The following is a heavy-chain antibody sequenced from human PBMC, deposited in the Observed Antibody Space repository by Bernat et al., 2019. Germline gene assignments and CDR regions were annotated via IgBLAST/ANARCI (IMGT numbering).Heavy chain of an antibody. J-gene: IGHJ4*02. V-gene: IGHV4-39*01. CDR3: ARSGGSTVVTELDY. CDR2: SYYSGST. D-gene: IGHD4-23*01. CDR1: GGSISSSSYY. Sequence: QLQLQESGPGLVKPSETLSLTCTVSGGSISSSSYYWGWIRQPPGRGLEWVGRSYYSGSTYYNPSLKRRVTISVDTSKNQFSLKLSSVTAADTAVYYCARSGGSTVVTELDYWGQGTLVTVSS.